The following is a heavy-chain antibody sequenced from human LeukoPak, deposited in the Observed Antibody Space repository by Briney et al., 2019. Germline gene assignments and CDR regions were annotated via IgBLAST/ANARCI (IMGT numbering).Heavy chain of an antibody. CDR1: GFTFRSSA. CDR3: AKGGSYGPLDF. V-gene: IGHV3-23*01. J-gene: IGHJ4*02. Sequence: GGSLRLSCAASGFTFRSSAMTWVRQAPGKWLEWVSAISDSGGDTIYTDSVKDRFTISRDNAKNMLYLQMSGLRAEDTAVYYCAKGGSYGPLDFWGQGTLVTVSS. D-gene: IGHD1-26*01. CDR2: ISDSGGDT.